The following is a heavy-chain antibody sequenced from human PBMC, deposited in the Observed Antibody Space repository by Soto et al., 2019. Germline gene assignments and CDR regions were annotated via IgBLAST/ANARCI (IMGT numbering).Heavy chain of an antibody. CDR1: GFTFSSYA. CDR3: ARDRLPYELHGA. CDR2: ISGSGGST. J-gene: IGHJ5*02. V-gene: IGHV3-23*01. D-gene: IGHD3-3*01. Sequence: EVQLLESGGGLVQPGGSLRLSCAASGFTFSSYAMSWVRQAPGERLEWVSAISGSGGSTHYADSVQGRFTISRDNSKNTLYLQMNSLRAEDTAVYYCARDRLPYELHGASGQGTLVTVSS.